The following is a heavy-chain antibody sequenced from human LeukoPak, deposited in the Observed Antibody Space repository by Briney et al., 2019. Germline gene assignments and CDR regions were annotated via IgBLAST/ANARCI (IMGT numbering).Heavy chain of an antibody. J-gene: IGHJ4*02. Sequence: ASVKVSFKTSGYTFTSQGIYWVRQAPGQGLEYMGWISPYNGNTNYAQKLQGRVFMTTDTSTNTAYMELRSLRSDDTAVYYCAREWSHFGDYWGQGALVTVSS. V-gene: IGHV1-18*01. CDR1: GYTFTSQG. CDR3: AREWSHFGDY. CDR2: ISPYNGNT. D-gene: IGHD3-3*02.